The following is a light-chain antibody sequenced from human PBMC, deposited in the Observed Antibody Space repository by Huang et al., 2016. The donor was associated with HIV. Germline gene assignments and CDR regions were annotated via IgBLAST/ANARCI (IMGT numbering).Light chain of an antibody. CDR2: AAS. Sequence: DIQMTQSPSSLSASIGDRVTITCRASQGISNSLAWYQQKPRKAPKLLLYAASRLKSGVPSRISGSGSGRTYTITISSLRPEEYATFYCQQYFTTPPWTFGQGTKLEIK. J-gene: IGKJ2*01. CDR1: QGISNS. V-gene: IGKV1-NL1*01. CDR3: QQYFTTPPWT.